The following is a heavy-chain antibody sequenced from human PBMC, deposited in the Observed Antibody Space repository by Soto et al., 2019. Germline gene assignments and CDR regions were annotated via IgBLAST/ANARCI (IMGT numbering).Heavy chain of an antibody. CDR1: GFPFSNYA. Sequence: EVHLLESGGGLVQPGRSLRLSCAASGFPFSNYAMSWVRQAPGQGLDWVSAISGSGGTTYYADSVKGRFTISRDNSKKTLFLQMNSLRAEDAAVYYCAKFFVETGSNSGWPWSFHYWGQGTLVTVSS. D-gene: IGHD6-25*01. CDR3: AKFFVETGSNSGWPWSFHY. CDR2: ISGSGGTT. J-gene: IGHJ4*02. V-gene: IGHV3-23*01.